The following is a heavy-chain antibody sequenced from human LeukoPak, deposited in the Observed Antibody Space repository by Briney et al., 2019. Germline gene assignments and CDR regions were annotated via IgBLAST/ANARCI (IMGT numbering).Heavy chain of an antibody. CDR1: GYIFAMAA. Sequence: GASVKVSCKTSGYIFAMAALNWVRQAPGQGLEWMGWINTNTGNPTYAQGFTGRFVFSLDTSVSTAYLQISSLKAEDTAVYYCARDPAWRSSSYDYWGQGTLVTVSS. V-gene: IGHV7-4-1*02. CDR3: ARDPAWRSSSYDY. D-gene: IGHD6-6*01. J-gene: IGHJ4*02. CDR2: INTNTGNP.